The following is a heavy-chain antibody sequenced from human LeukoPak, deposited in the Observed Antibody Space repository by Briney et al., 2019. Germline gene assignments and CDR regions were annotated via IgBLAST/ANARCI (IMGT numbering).Heavy chain of an antibody. V-gene: IGHV4-59*08. D-gene: IGHD4-23*01. J-gene: IGHJ4*02. CDR2: VYYSGST. CDR1: GGSISGHF. CDR3: ARARWPLQTSFDY. Sequence: SETLSLTCTVSGGSISGHFWSWIRQPPGKGLEWIGYVYYSGSTTYNPSLKSRVTISVDTSKNRFSLKLSSVTAADTAVYYCARARWPLQTSFDYWGQGILVTVSS.